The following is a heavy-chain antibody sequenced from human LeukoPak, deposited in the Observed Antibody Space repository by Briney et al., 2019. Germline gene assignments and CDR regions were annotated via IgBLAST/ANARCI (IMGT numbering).Heavy chain of an antibody. CDR3: ARGRKYNSSSWILKYYYYYGMDV. J-gene: IGHJ6*02. V-gene: IGHV4-34*01. CDR1: GGSFSGYY. CDR2: INHSGST. Sequence: PSETLSLTCAVYGGSFSGYYWSWIRQPPGKGLEWIGEINHSGSTNYNPSLKSRVTISVDTSKNQFSLKLSSVTAADTAVYYCARGRKYNSSSWILKYYYYYGMDVWGQGTTVTVSS. D-gene: IGHD6-13*01.